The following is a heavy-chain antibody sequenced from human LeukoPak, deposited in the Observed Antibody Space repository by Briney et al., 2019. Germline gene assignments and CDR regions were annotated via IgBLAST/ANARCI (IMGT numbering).Heavy chain of an antibody. CDR1: GGSINSGY. V-gene: IGHV4-59*12. J-gene: IGHJ4*02. Sequence: PSETLSLTCSVSGGSINSGYWSWIRQPPGEGLEWIGEVHLSGRTNYNPSLESRVTMSVDMSENHISLKLTSVTAADTAVYYCAREGGPYRPLDYSGQGTLVTVSS. CDR2: VHLSGRT. CDR3: AREGGPYRPLDY.